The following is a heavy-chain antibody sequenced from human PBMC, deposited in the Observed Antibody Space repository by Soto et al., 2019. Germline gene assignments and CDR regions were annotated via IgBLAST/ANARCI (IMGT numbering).Heavy chain of an antibody. Sequence: SETLSLTCSVSGASMINYYGSWVRQTPEKGMEWIGYMYYSGTSNYNSSLKSRVTISVDTSKNQFSLKLRSVTAADTATYYCVRSGHSFGGVSWGLGTRVTVSS. CDR2: MYYSGTS. J-gene: IGHJ4*02. CDR1: GASMINYY. V-gene: IGHV4-59*01. D-gene: IGHD3-16*01. CDR3: VRSGHSFGGVS.